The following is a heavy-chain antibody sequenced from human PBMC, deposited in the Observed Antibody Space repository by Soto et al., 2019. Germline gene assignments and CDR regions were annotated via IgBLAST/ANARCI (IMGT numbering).Heavy chain of an antibody. CDR1: GGSISTYY. Sequence: SETLFLTCTVSGGSISTYYWNWIRQPPGKGLEWIGYVFYSGSSNYNPSLKSRVTISVDTSKNQFSLKLSSATAADTAVYYCARGMTVAAAGYYYYYGMDVWGQGTTVTAP. V-gene: IGHV4-59*08. CDR3: ARGMTVAAAGYYYYYGMDV. D-gene: IGHD6-13*01. J-gene: IGHJ6*02. CDR2: VFYSGSS.